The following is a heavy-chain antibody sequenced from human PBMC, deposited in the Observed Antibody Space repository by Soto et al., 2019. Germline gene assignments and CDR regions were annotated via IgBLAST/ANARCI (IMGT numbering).Heavy chain of an antibody. CDR1: EYTFTNYA. J-gene: IGHJ4*02. Sequence: ASVKVSCKASEYTFTNYAMHWVRQAPGQRLEWMGWINAGNGNTKYSQKFQVRVTITRDTSANTAYMELSSLRSEDTAVYYCARDQGSYAFDYWGQGTLVTSPQ. V-gene: IGHV1-3*01. D-gene: IGHD1-26*01. CDR2: INAGNGNT. CDR3: ARDQGSYAFDY.